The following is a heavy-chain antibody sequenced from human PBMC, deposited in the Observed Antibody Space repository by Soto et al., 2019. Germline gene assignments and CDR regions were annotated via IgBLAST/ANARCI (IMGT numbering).Heavy chain of an antibody. D-gene: IGHD2-15*01. CDR3: ARDGDVVVVAAPWFDP. CDR1: GYTFTSYG. J-gene: IGHJ5*02. V-gene: IGHV1-18*04. CDR2: ISAYNGNT. Sequence: ASVKVSCKASGYTFTSYGISWVRQAPGQGLEWMGWISAYNGNTNYAQKLQGRVTMTTDTSTSTAYMELRSLRSDDTAAYYCARDGDVVVVAAPWFDPWGQGTLVTVSS.